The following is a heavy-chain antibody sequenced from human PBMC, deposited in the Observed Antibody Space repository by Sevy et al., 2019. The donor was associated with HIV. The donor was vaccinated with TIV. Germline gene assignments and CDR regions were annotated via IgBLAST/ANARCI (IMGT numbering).Heavy chain of an antibody. D-gene: IGHD3-22*01. CDR2: VLYSGSA. J-gene: IGHJ4*02. V-gene: IGHV4-39*01. Sequence: SETLSLSCTVSGDSITSNNYYWGWIRQPPGKGLEWIGSVLYSGSAYYNPSLKSRLAMSVDTATNEFSLRLTSVTAADMGVYHCARHRTYGGRGYFPYYFDSWGQGTLVTVSS. CDR1: GDSITSNNYY. CDR3: ARHRTYGGRGYFPYYFDS.